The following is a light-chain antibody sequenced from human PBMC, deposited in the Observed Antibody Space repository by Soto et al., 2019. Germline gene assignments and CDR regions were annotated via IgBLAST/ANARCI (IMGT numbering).Light chain of an antibody. J-gene: IGLJ2*01. CDR2: EVN. CDR3: SSYAGSRIVV. V-gene: IGLV2-8*01. Sequence: QSVLTQPPSASGSPGQSVTISCTGTSSDVGGYNYVSWYQQHPGKAPKLMISEVNKRPSGVPDRFSGSKSGNTASLTVSGLQAEDEAHYYCSSYAGSRIVVFGGGTKLTVL. CDR1: SSDVGGYNY.